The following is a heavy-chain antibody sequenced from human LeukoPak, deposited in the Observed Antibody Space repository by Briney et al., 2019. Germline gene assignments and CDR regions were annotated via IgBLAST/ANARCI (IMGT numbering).Heavy chain of an antibody. V-gene: IGHV4-34*01. D-gene: IGHD3-3*01. Sequence: SETLSLTCAVYGGSFSGYYWSWIRQPPGKGLEWIGEINHSGSTYYNPSLKSRVTISVDTSKNQFSLKLSSVTAADTAVYYCARDPTYYDFWSGYLRGSFDYWGQGTLVTVSS. CDR1: GGSFSGYY. CDR2: INHSGST. J-gene: IGHJ4*02. CDR3: ARDPTYYDFWSGYLRGSFDY.